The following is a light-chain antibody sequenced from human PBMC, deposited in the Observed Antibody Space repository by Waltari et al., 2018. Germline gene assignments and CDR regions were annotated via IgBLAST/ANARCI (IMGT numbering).Light chain of an antibody. CDR3: CSYAGTRSLVV. CDR2: EVT. V-gene: IGLV2-23*02. J-gene: IGLJ2*01. Sequence: QSALTQPASVSGSLGQSITVSCTGPSSDIGYYDLVSWYQQHPGRAPNLILYEVTKRPPGVSSRFSGSKSGNTASLTISGLHTEDEADYYCCSYAGTRSLVVFGGGTRLTVL. CDR1: SSDIGYYDL.